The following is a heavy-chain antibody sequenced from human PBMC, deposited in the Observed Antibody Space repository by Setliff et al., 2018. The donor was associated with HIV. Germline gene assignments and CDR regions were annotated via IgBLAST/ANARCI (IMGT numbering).Heavy chain of an antibody. CDR3: ARGYTSGYLDY. Sequence: PSETLSLTCNVSGGSISSGSYYWNWIRQPAGKGLEWIGRIYASGDTNYNPSLKGRVTISIDTSKNQFSLRLTSVTAADTAVYYCARGYTSGYLDYWGQGSLVTVSS. D-gene: IGHD6-19*01. CDR2: IYASGDT. CDR1: GGSISSGSYY. V-gene: IGHV4-61*02. J-gene: IGHJ4*02.